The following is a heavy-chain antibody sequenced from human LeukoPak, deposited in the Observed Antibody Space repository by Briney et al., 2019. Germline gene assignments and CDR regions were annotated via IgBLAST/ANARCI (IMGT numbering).Heavy chain of an antibody. V-gene: IGHV3-7*01. Sequence: GGSLRLSCAASGFTFSIYWMSWVRQAPGKGLEWVANINQDGSEKLYVDSVKGRFTISRDNAKNSLYLQMNSLRAEDTAVYYCARIGYSSSSIDYWGQGTLVIVSS. D-gene: IGHD6-6*01. CDR2: INQDGSEK. J-gene: IGHJ4*02. CDR3: ARIGYSSSSIDY. CDR1: GFTFSIYW.